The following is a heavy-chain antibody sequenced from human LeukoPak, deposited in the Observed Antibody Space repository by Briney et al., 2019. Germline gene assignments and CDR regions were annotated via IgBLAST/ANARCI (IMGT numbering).Heavy chain of an antibody. Sequence: SSETLSLTCTVSGGSISSYYWSWIRQPPGKGLEWIGYISYSGSTNYNPPLKSRVTMSVDTSKNQLSLKLSSVTAADTAVYYCARHWETSSWYVDYWGQGTLVTVSS. CDR3: ARHWETSSWYVDY. V-gene: IGHV4-59*08. D-gene: IGHD6-13*01. CDR1: GGSISSYY. CDR2: ISYSGST. J-gene: IGHJ4*02.